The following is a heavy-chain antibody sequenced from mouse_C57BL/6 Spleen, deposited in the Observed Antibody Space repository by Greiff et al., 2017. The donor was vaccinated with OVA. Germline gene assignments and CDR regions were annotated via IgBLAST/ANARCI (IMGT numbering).Heavy chain of an antibody. V-gene: IGHV1-82*01. CDR1: GYAFSSSW. J-gene: IGHJ2*01. Sequence: QVQLQQSGPELVKPGASVKISCKASGYAFSSSWMNWVKQRPGKGLEWIGRIYPGDGDTNYNGKFKGKATLTADKSSSTAYMQLSSLTSEDSAVYFCARDPYSNYFDYWGQGTTLTVSS. D-gene: IGHD2-5*01. CDR3: ARDPYSNYFDY. CDR2: IYPGDGDT.